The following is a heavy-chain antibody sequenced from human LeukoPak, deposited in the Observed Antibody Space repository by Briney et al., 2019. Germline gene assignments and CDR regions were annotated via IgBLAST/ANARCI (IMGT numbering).Heavy chain of an antibody. V-gene: IGHV1-2*02. J-gene: IGHJ4*02. D-gene: IGHD4-11*01. Sequence: ASVKVSCKASGYTFTGYYMHWVRQAPGQGLEWMGWINPNSGGTNYAQKFQGRVTMTRDTSISTAYMELSRLRSDDTAVCYCARDQSLQRYLDYWGQGTLVTVSS. CDR1: GYTFTGYY. CDR3: ARDQSLQRYLDY. CDR2: INPNSGGT.